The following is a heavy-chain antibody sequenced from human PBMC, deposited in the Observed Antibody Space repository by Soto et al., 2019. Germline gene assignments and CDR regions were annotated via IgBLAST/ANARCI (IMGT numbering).Heavy chain of an antibody. Sequence: ASLKVSCKASGYTFTGYYMHWVRQAPGQGLEWMGWINPNSGGTNYAQKFQGWVTMTRDTSISTAYMELSRLRSDDTAVYYCARDDGKGPRVVQAAMHNYWGQGTLVTVSS. D-gene: IGHD2-2*01. CDR3: ARDDGKGPRVVQAAMHNY. CDR2: INPNSGGT. V-gene: IGHV1-2*04. CDR1: GYTFTGYY. J-gene: IGHJ4*02.